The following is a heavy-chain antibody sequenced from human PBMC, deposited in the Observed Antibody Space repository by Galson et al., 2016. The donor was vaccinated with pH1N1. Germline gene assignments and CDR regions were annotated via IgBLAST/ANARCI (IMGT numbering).Heavy chain of an antibody. CDR3: TRDVPFTSFDY. Sequence: SLRLSCAASGFTFGAHTMNWVRQAPGKGLEWVASIGDAIFYADSVRGRITISRDNAKSTLYLQMNSLRAEDTSIYYCTRDVPFTSFDYWGQGTLVTVSS. D-gene: IGHD3-3*02. J-gene: IGHJ4*02. V-gene: IGHV3-21*06. CDR1: GFTFGAHT. CDR2: IGDAI.